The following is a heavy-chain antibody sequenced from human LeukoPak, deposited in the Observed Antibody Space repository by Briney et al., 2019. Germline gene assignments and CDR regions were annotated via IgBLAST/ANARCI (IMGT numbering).Heavy chain of an antibody. CDR3: ARRDGASCLDC. J-gene: IGHJ4*02. V-gene: IGHV3-30-3*01. CDR2: ISYDENNK. CDR1: GFTFSDYT. D-gene: IGHD2-15*01. Sequence: VQPGRSLRLSCAASGFTFSDYTMHWVRQAPGKGLEWVAVISYDENNKFYADSVKGRFTISRDNSKNTLYLQMNSLSTDDTAVYSCARRDGASCLDCWGQGTLVTVSS.